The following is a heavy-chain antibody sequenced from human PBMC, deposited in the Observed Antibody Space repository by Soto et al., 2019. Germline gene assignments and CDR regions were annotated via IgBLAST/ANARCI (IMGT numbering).Heavy chain of an antibody. J-gene: IGHJ6*02. V-gene: IGHV3-30*18. CDR3: AKDRGPGSSSRQGGFCYYGLDV. CDR2: LSSDGRNK. CDR1: GFTFSSYG. Sequence: QVQLVESGGGVVQPGRSLRLSCAASGFTFSSYGMHWVRQAPGKGLEWVALLSSDGRNKYYAESVKGRFAIASDNSKNTLYLQRNSRRAEDTAVYFCAKDRGPGSSSRQGGFCYYGLDVWGQGTTVTVSS. D-gene: IGHD6-13*01.